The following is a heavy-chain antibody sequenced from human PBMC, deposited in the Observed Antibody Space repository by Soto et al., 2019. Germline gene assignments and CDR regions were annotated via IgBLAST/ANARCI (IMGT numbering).Heavy chain of an antibody. D-gene: IGHD2-2*01. CDR1: GGTLSSYV. V-gene: IGHV1-69*12. Sequence: QVQLVQSGAEVKKPGSSVKVSCKASGGTLSSYVITWVRQAPGQGLEWMGGIIPISGTASYAQKFQGRVTITADESPSTVHMALSSLRSDDSAVYYCAREVGYCISNSCYSVYWGQGTLVTVSS. CDR3: AREVGYCISNSCYSVY. J-gene: IGHJ4*02. CDR2: IIPISGTA.